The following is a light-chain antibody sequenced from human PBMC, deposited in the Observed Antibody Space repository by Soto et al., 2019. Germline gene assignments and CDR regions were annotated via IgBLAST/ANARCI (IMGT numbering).Light chain of an antibody. J-gene: IGKJ2*01. CDR2: LGS. CDR1: QSLLHGNGYNY. Sequence: DLVMTQSPLSLPVTPGEPASISCRSSQSLLHGNGYNYLDWYLQKPGQSPQLLIYLGSNRASGVPDRFSGSGSGTDFTLKISRLEAEDVGVYYCMQTLQTPYTFGQGTKLEIK. CDR3: MQTLQTPYT. V-gene: IGKV2-28*01.